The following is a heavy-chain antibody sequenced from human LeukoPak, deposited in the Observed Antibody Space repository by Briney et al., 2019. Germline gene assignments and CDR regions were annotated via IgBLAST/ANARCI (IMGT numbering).Heavy chain of an antibody. J-gene: IGHJ6*03. CDR3: ANNVGNYYYYYMDV. V-gene: IGHV1-18*01. Sequence: ASVKVSCKASGYTFTTYGISWVRQAPGQGLEWMGWASGYNGDTNYAQKVQGRVTMTIDTSTSTAYMDLGSLRSDDTAVYYCANNVGNYYYYYMDVWGKGTTVTVSS. D-gene: IGHD4-23*01. CDR1: GYTFTTYG. CDR2: ASGYNGDT.